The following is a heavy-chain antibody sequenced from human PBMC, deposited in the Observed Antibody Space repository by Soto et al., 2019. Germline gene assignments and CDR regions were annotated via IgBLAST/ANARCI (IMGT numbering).Heavy chain of an antibody. CDR2: ISSSGSTI. V-gene: IGHV3-48*03. CDR3: ARPLERRVHGAFDI. J-gene: IGHJ3*02. CDR1: GFTFSSYE. D-gene: IGHD1-1*01. Sequence: GGSLRLSCEASGFTFSSYEMNWVRQAPGKGLEWVSYISSSGSTIYYADSMKGRFIISRDNAKKSLYLQMNSLRAEDTAVYYCARPLERRVHGAFDIWGQGTMVTVSS.